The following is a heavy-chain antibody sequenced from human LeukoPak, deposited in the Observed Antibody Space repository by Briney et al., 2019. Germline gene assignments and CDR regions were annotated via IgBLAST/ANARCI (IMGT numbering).Heavy chain of an antibody. CDR3: AREGSDYSNYGTLDY. Sequence: GSSVKVSCKASGGTFSSYAISWVRQAPGQGLGWMGGIIPIFGTANYAQKFQGRVTITADESTSTAYMELSSLRSEDTAVYYCAREGSDYSNYGTLDYWGQGTLVTVSS. J-gene: IGHJ4*02. D-gene: IGHD4-11*01. CDR1: GGTFSSYA. CDR2: IIPIFGTA. V-gene: IGHV1-69*01.